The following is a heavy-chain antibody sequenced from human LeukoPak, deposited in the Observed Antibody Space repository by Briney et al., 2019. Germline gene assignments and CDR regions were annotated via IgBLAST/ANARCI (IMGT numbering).Heavy chain of an antibody. Sequence: GGSLRLSCAASGFTFSDYYTSWIRQAPGKGLEWVSYISSSGSTIYYADSVKGRFTISRDNAKNSLYLQMNSLRTEDTAVYYCARDQNYYDSSALGYWGQGTLVTVSS. V-gene: IGHV3-11*04. D-gene: IGHD3-22*01. J-gene: IGHJ4*02. CDR2: ISSSGSTI. CDR1: GFTFSDYY. CDR3: ARDQNYYDSSALGY.